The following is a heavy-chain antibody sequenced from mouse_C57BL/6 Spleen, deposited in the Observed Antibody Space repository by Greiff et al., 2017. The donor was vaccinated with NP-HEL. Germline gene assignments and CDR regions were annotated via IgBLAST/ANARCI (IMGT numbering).Heavy chain of an antibody. J-gene: IGHJ4*01. CDR2: INPGSGGT. D-gene: IGHD1-1*01. CDR1: GYAFTNYL. Sequence: QVQLQQSGAELVRPGTSVKVSCKASGYAFTNYLIEWVKQRPGQGLEWIGVINPGSGGTNYNEKFKGKATLTADKSSSTAYMQLSSLTSEDSAVYFCARSPYPYYYGSSLLAMDYWGQGTSVTVSS. CDR3: ARSPYPYYYGSSLLAMDY. V-gene: IGHV1-54*01.